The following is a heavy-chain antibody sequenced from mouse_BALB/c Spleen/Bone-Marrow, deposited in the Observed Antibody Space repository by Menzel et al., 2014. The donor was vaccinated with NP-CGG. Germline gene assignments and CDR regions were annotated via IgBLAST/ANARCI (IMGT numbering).Heavy chain of an antibody. Sequence: VQLKQSGGGLVQPGGSLKLSCAASGFDFSSYWMNWVRQAPGKGLEWIGEINPDSSTINYTPSLKDKFIISRDNAKNTLYLQMSKVIYEDTALSSCARLHSYASGAYWAQATLVTVSA. CDR3: ARLHSYASGAY. D-gene: IGHD1-2*01. V-gene: IGHV4-1*02. CDR2: INPDSSTI. J-gene: IGHJ3*01. CDR1: GFDFSSYW.